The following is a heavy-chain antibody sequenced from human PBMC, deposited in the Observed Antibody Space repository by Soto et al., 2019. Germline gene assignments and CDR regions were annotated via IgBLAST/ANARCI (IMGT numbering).Heavy chain of an antibody. CDR1: GYSFSNYG. D-gene: IGHD3-10*01. V-gene: IGHV1-18*01. Sequence: GASVKVSCKTSGYSFSNYGISWVRQAPGQGLEWMGWISDYNGNTNYAQKFQGRVIMTTDTSTKTVYMVLRSLRFDDTAVYYCARDGYYGSGSYGMDVWGQGTTVTV. CDR3: ARDGYYGSGSYGMDV. CDR2: ISDYNGNT. J-gene: IGHJ6*02.